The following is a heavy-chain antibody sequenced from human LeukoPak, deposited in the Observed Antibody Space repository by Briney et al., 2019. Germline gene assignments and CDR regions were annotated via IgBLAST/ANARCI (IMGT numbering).Heavy chain of an antibody. J-gene: IGHJ4*02. CDR1: GVSLCAYQ. Sequence: SETLPHTRTVSGVSLCAYQWSWVRPTPEKGLECIGCINTKGETSYNPSLKSRVTTSVDTSKRQFSLRLTSVTAADTAVYYCATSNDAKIAPFDHWGQGAPVTVSS. CDR3: ATSNDAKIAPFDH. CDR2: INTKGET. V-gene: IGHV4-4*09. D-gene: IGHD2-21*01.